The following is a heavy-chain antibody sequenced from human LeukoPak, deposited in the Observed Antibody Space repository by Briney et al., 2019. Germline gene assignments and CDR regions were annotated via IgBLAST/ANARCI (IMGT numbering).Heavy chain of an antibody. CDR2: IIPILGIA. V-gene: IGHV1-69*04. CDR3: ARVGGSGSYYNGYFDY. CDR1: GYTLIELS. Sequence: SVKVSSKVSGYTLIELSMHWVRQAPGQGLEWMGRIIPILGIANYAQKFQGRVTITADKSTSTAYMELSSLRSEDTAVYYCARVGGSGSYYNGYFDYWGQGTLVTVSS. J-gene: IGHJ4*02. D-gene: IGHD3-10*01.